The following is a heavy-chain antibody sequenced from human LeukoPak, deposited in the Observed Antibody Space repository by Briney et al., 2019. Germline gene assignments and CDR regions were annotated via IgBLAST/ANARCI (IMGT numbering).Heavy chain of an antibody. Sequence: GGSLRLSCAASGFSFSNAWMNWVRQAPGKGLEWVGRIRGDTDSGTTDYAAPVKGRFTISRDDSTTTLYLETNSLKIDDTAVYYCTRLVGAANYNWGQGTLVTVSS. V-gene: IGHV3-15*01. J-gene: IGHJ4*02. D-gene: IGHD1-26*01. CDR3: TRLVGAANYN. CDR1: GFSFSNAW. CDR2: IRGDTDSGTT.